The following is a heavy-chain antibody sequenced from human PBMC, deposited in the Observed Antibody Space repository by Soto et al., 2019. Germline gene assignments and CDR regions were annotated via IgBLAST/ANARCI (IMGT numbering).Heavy chain of an antibody. J-gene: IGHJ4*02. D-gene: IGHD6-19*01. CDR2: IDWDDDK. CDR3: ARVYSSGWAFDY. V-gene: IGHV2-70*01. CDR1: GFSLSISGMC. Sequence: SGPTLVNPTQTLTLPCTFSGFSLSISGMCVSWIRQPPGKALEWLALIDWDDDKYYSTSLKTRLTISKDTSKNQVVLTMTNMDPVDTATYYCARVYSSGWAFDYWGQGTLVTVSS.